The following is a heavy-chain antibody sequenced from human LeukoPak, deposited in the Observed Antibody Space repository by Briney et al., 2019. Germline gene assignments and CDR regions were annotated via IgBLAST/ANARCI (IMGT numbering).Heavy chain of an antibody. J-gene: IGHJ4*02. V-gene: IGHV3-11*01. D-gene: IGHD3-10*01. CDR3: AKGSHYYGSGSYSTFDY. Sequence: GGSLRLSCAASGFTFSDHYMSWIRQAPGKGLEWVSHITTSGSAIYYGDSVEGRFTISRDNAKNSLYLQMNSLRAEDTAVYYCAKGSHYYGSGSYSTFDYWGQGTLVTVSS. CDR1: GFTFSDHY. CDR2: ITTSGSAI.